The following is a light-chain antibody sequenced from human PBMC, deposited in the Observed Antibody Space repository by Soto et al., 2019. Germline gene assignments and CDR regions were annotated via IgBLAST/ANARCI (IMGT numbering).Light chain of an antibody. Sequence: EIVMTQSPATLSVSPGERATLSCRASQSVSSNLAWYQQKPGQPPRLLIYGASTRATGIPARFSGTGSETEFTLTISSLQSEDFAVYFCQQYSDWYTFGQGTKLEIK. CDR2: GAS. V-gene: IGKV3-15*01. J-gene: IGKJ2*01. CDR3: QQYSDWYT. CDR1: QSVSSN.